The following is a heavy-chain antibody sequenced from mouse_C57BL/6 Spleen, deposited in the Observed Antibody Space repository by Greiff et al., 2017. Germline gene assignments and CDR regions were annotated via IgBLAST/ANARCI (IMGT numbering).Heavy chain of an antibody. V-gene: IGHV5-16*01. J-gene: IGHJ1*03. D-gene: IGHD1-1*01. Sequence: EVKLMESEGGLVQPGSSMKLSCTASGFTFSDYYMAWVRQVPEKGLEWVANINYDGSSTYYLASLKSRFIISRDNAKNILYLQMSSLKSEDTATYYCARAAYGSSAVFDVWGTGTTVTVSS. CDR1: GFTFSDYY. CDR3: ARAAYGSSAVFDV. CDR2: INYDGSST.